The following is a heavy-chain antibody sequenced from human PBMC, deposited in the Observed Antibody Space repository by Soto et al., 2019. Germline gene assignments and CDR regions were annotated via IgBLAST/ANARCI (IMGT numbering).Heavy chain of an antibody. D-gene: IGHD2-21*01. V-gene: IGHV1-3*05. CDR1: GYTFTSYA. CDR3: ARGGEPIDY. CDR2: LNAGNGNT. J-gene: IGHJ4*02. Sequence: QVQVVQSGAEEKKPGASVKVSCKASGYTFTSYAMHWVRQAPGQRLEWMGWLNAGNGNTKHSQKFQGRVTITRDTSASTAYMELSSLRPEDTAVYYCARGGEPIDYWGQGTLVTVSS.